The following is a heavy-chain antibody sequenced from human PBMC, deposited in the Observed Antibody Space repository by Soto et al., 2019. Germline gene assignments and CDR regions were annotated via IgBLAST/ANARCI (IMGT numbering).Heavy chain of an antibody. Sequence: PGGSLRLSCAASGLTFSSYWMSWVRQAPGKGLEWVANIKQDGSEKYYVDSVKGRFTISRDNAKNSLYLQMNSLRAEDTAVYYCARDNYYGSGSYYISYWFDPWGQGTLVTVSS. CDR1: GLTFSSYW. CDR3: ARDNYYGSGSYYISYWFDP. V-gene: IGHV3-7*01. D-gene: IGHD3-10*01. J-gene: IGHJ5*02. CDR2: IKQDGSEK.